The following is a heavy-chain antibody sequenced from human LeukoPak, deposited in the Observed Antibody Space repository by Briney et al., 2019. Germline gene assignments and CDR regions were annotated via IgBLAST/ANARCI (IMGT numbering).Heavy chain of an antibody. CDR3: TTDLGLTMIRGVIVS. V-gene: IGHV3-15*01. J-gene: IGHJ4*02. D-gene: IGHD3-10*01. CDR2: IKSKGDGETA. CDR1: GFRFTNAW. Sequence: PGGSLRLSCAASGFRFTNAWMSWVRRAPGTGPEWVGRIKSKGDGETADYAEPVKDRFTISRDDSKATLYLHMNSLKTEDTAVYYCTTDLGLTMIRGVIVSWGQGTLVPVSS.